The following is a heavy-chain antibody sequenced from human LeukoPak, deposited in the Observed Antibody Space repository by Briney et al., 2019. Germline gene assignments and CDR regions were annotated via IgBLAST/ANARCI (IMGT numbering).Heavy chain of an antibody. CDR3: ARVAGTWGIDY. CDR2: IYHSGST. D-gene: IGHD6-13*01. CDR1: GYSISSGYY. J-gene: IGHJ4*02. Sequence: PSETLSLTCTVSGYSISSGYYWGWIRQPPGKGLEWIGSIYHSGSTYYNPSLKSRVTISVDTSKNQFSLQLSSVTAADTAVYYYARVAGTWGIDYWGQGTLVTVSS. V-gene: IGHV4-38-2*02.